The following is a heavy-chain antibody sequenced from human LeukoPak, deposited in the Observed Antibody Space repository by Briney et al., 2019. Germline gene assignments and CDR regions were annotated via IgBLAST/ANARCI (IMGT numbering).Heavy chain of an antibody. D-gene: IGHD3-22*01. CDR2: ISSNRNYI. CDR3: ARVGYDSSGYGAFDI. V-gene: IGHV3-21*01. J-gene: IGHJ3*02. CDR1: GFTFSSYN. Sequence: GTSLRLSCEASGFTFSSYNMNWVRQAPGKGLEWVSSISSNRNYIYYADSVKGRFTISRDNAKNSLYLQMNSLRAEDTAVYYCARVGYDSSGYGAFDIWGQGTMVTVSS.